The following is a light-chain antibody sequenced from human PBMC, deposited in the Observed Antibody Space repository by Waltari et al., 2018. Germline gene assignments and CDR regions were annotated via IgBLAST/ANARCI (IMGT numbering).Light chain of an antibody. CDR3: QQYYSTPIT. J-gene: IGKJ1*01. Sequence: DIVMTQSPDSLAVSLGEWATINCKSSQSVLYISNNNNYLTWYQQQPGHPPKLLIYWASTRESGVPDRFSGSGSGTDFTLTISSLQAEDVAVYYCQQYYSTPITFGQGTKVEIK. CDR1: QSVLYISNNNNY. V-gene: IGKV4-1*01. CDR2: WAS.